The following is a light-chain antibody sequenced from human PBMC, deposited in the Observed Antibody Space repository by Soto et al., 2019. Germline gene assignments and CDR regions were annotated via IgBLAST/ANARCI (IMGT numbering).Light chain of an antibody. CDR2: GAS. J-gene: IGKJ1*01. CDR1: QSVSSSY. CDR3: QQYGSWWT. V-gene: IGKV3-20*01. Sequence: EIVMTQSPATLSVSPGEGATLSCRASQSVSSSYLAWYQQKPGQAPRLLIYGASSRATGIPDRFSGSGSGTDFTLTISRLEPEDFAVYYCQQYGSWWTFGQGTKVDI.